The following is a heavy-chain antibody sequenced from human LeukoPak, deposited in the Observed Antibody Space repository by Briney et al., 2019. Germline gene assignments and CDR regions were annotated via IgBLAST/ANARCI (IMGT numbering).Heavy chain of an antibody. CDR1: GFTFSNYW. Sequence: GGSLRLSCAASGFTFSNYWVIWVREAPGKGLEWVANIKQDGREKYYVDCVEGRFTISRDNAKSSLYLQMNTLRAEDTAVYYPASEDYVGGSRSDYRGQGTPVTVSS. J-gene: IGHJ4*02. CDR3: ASEDYVGGSRSDY. V-gene: IGHV3-7*01. CDR2: IKQDGREK. D-gene: IGHD3-10*02.